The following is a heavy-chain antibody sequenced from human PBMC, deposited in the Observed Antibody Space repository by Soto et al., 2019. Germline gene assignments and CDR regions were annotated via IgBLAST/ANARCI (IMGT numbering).Heavy chain of an antibody. D-gene: IGHD1-1*01. V-gene: IGHV3-30*18. J-gene: IGHJ3*02. CDR1: GFTFSSYG. CDR2: ISYDGSNK. CDR3: AKDMTDRTLALSAFDI. Sequence: TGGSLRLSCAASGFTFSSYGMHWVRQAPGKGLEWVAVISYDGSNKYCADSVKGRFTISRDNSKNTLYLQMNSLRAEDTAVYYCAKDMTDRTLALSAFDIWGQGTMVTVSS.